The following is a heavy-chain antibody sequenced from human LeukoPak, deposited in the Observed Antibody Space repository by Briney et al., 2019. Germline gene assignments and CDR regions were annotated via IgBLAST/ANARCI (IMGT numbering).Heavy chain of an antibody. CDR3: ARDSRLVDREPQLLQETDS. CDR1: GFTFNNYA. V-gene: IGHV3-30*04. CDR2: VSYDGRSK. D-gene: IGHD6-13*01. J-gene: IGHJ5*01. Sequence: PGGSLRLSCVASGFTFNNYAIHWVRQAPGKGLDWVAVVSYDGRSKFYADSVKGRFTISRDNSNNTLFLQMDSLRPEDTAVYHCARDSRLVDREPQLLQETDSWGRGTLVIVSS.